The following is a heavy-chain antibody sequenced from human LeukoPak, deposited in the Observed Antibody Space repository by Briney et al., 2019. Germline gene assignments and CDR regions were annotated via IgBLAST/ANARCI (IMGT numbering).Heavy chain of an antibody. Sequence: SWVRQAPGKGLEWVSAISGSGGSTYYADSVKGRFTISRDNSKNTMYLQMNSLRAEDTAVYYCATPKGYCSGGSCPAPHYFDNWGQGTLVTVSS. D-gene: IGHD2-15*01. J-gene: IGHJ4*02. V-gene: IGHV3-23*01. CDR2: ISGSGGST. CDR3: ATPKGYCSGGSCPAPHYFDN.